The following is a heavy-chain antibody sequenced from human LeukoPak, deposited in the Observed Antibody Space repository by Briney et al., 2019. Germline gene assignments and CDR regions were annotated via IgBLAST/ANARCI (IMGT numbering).Heavy chain of an antibody. V-gene: IGHV3-23*01. J-gene: IGHJ4*02. Sequence: GGSLRLSCAASGFTFDDYAMHWVRQAPGKGLEWVSAISGSGGSTYYADSVKGRFTISRDNSKNTLYLQMNSLRAEDTAVYYCAKDPSVGYYYDSSGYPYWGQGTLVTVSS. D-gene: IGHD3-22*01. CDR1: GFTFDDYA. CDR3: AKDPSVGYYYDSSGYPY. CDR2: ISGSGGST.